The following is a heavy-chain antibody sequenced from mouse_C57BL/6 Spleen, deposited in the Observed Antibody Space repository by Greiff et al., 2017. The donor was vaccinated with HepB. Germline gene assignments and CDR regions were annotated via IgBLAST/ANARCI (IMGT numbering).Heavy chain of an antibody. CDR2: ISNGGGST. J-gene: IGHJ2*01. CDR3: ARISYYGTFFDY. D-gene: IGHD1-1*01. V-gene: IGHV5-12*01. CDR1: GFTFSDYY. Sequence: DVMLVESGGGLVQPGGSLKLSCAASGFTFSDYYMYWVRQTPEKRLEWVAYISNGGGSTYYPDTVKGRFTISRDNAKNTLYLQMSRLKSEDTAMYYCARISYYGTFFDYWGQGTTLTVSS.